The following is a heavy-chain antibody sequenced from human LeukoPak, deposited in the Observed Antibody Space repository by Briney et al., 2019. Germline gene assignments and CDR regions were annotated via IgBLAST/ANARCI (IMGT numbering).Heavy chain of an antibody. D-gene: IGHD1-26*01. Sequence: SSVNVSCKASGGTFSSYAISWVRQAPGQGLEWMGGIIPIFGTANYAQKFQGRVTITTDESTSTAYMELSSLRSEDTAVCYCARELGHSGSYTTPWFDPWGQGTLVTVSS. CDR2: IIPIFGTA. CDR1: GGTFSSYA. J-gene: IGHJ5*02. CDR3: ARELGHSGSYTTPWFDP. V-gene: IGHV1-69*05.